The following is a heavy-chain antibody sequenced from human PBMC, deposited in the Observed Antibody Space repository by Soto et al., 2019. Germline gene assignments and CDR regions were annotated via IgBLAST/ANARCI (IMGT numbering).Heavy chain of an antibody. CDR1: GFTFVDSY. Sequence: GGSLRLSCAVSGFTFVDSYMSWIRQAPGKGLEWLSYISPGSRYPAYADSVKGRFTISRDNAKRSLYLQIMSLTAEDTAIYYCVRGGGGGLFDPWRQGTMVTVSS. CDR3: VRGGGGGLFDP. D-gene: IGHD2-15*01. V-gene: IGHV3-11*06. J-gene: IGHJ5*02. CDR2: ISPGSRYP.